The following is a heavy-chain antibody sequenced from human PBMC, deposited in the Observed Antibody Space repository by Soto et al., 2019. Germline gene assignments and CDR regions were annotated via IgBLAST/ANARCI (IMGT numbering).Heavy chain of an antibody. Sequence: ASVKVSCKASGYTFTSYAMHWVRQAPGQRLEWMGWINAGNGNTKYSQKLQGRVTITRDTSASTAYMELSSLRSEDTAVYYCARDPSGDYGYYYYYGMDVWGQGTTFTVSS. CDR3: ARDPSGDYGYYYYYGMDV. V-gene: IGHV1-3*01. J-gene: IGHJ6*02. D-gene: IGHD4-17*01. CDR1: GYTFTSYA. CDR2: INAGNGNT.